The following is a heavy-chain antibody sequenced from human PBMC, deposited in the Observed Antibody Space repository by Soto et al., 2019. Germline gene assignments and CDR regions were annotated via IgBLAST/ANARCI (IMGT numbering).Heavy chain of an antibody. D-gene: IGHD1-26*01. Sequence: QVQLVQSGAEVKKPGSSVKVSCKASGGTFSSYTISWVRQAPGQGLEWMGRIIPILGIANYAQKFQGRVTLAADKSTSTAYMELSSLRSEDTAVYYCAHGRWEESRDGHRGWFDPWGQGTLVTVSS. CDR3: AHGRWEESRDGHRGWFDP. V-gene: IGHV1-69*02. J-gene: IGHJ5*02. CDR2: IIPILGIA. CDR1: GGTFSSYT.